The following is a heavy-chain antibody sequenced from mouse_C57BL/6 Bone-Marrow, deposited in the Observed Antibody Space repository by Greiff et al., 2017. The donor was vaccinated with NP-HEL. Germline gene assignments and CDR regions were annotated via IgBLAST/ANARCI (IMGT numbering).Heavy chain of an antibody. J-gene: IGHJ4*01. CDR2: IDPENGDT. CDR1: GFNIKDDY. D-gene: IGHD1-1*01. Sequence: EVHLVESGAELVRPGASVKLSCTASGFNIKDDYMHWVKQRPEQGLEWIGWIDPENGDTEYASKFQGKATITADTSSNTAYLQLSSLTSEDTAVYYCTTYYPIYYYRGAMDYWGQGTSVTVSS. CDR3: TTYYPIYYYRGAMDY. V-gene: IGHV14-4*01.